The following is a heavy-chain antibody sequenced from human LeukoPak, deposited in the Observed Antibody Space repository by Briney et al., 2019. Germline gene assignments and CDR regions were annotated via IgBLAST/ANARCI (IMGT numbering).Heavy chain of an antibody. V-gene: IGHV3-49*04. CDR3: TRMYSESSSWALDY. CDR2: IRSKPYGGTT. J-gene: IGHJ4*02. Sequence: PGRSRRRSCTTSGLTFGDHAMSWVRQAPGKGLEWVGFIRSKPYGGTTEYAASVKGRFSISRDDSKSIAYLQMNSLKTEDTAVYYCTRMYSESSSWALDYWGQGTLVTVSS. CDR1: GLTFGDHA. D-gene: IGHD6-13*01.